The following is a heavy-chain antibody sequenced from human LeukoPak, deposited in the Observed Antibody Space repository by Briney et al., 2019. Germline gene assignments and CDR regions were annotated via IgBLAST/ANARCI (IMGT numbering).Heavy chain of an antibody. CDR3: ARDRRGYDYGYYFDY. V-gene: IGHV3-21*01. J-gene: IGHJ4*02. D-gene: IGHD5-12*01. Sequence: GGPLRLSCAASGFTFSSYSMNWVRQAPGKGLEWVSSISSSSSYIYYADSVKGRFTISRDNAKNSLYLQMNSLRAEDTAVYYCARDRRGYDYGYYFDYWGQGTLVTVSS. CDR2: ISSSSSYI. CDR1: GFTFSSYS.